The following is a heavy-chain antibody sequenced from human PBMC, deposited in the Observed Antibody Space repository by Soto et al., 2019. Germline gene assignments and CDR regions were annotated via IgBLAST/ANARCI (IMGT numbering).Heavy chain of an antibody. CDR2: MNPNSGNT. Sequence: ASVKVSCKASGYTFTSYDINWVRQATGQGLEWMGWMNPNSGNTGYAQKFQGRVTMTRNTSISTAYMELSSLRSEDTAVYYCATNLRFLEWLSENPYEDYWGQGTQVTVSS. V-gene: IGHV1-8*01. CDR3: ATNLRFLEWLSENPYEDY. J-gene: IGHJ4*02. CDR1: GYTFTSYD. D-gene: IGHD3-3*01.